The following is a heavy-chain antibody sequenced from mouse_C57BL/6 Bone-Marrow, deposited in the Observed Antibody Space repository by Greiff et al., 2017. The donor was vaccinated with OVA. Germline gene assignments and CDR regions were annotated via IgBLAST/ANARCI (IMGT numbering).Heavy chain of an antibody. CDR3: ASHPRWLLRIYFDY. J-gene: IGHJ2*01. D-gene: IGHD2-3*01. V-gene: IGHV1-62-2*01. Sequence: VQLQQSGAELVKPGASVKLSCKASGYTFTEYTIHWVKQRSGQGLEWIGWFYPGSGSIKSNEKFKDKATLTADKSSSPAYMELRRLTSEDSAVYFCASHPRWLLRIYFDYWGKGTTLTVSS. CDR2: FYPGSGSI. CDR1: GYTFTEYT.